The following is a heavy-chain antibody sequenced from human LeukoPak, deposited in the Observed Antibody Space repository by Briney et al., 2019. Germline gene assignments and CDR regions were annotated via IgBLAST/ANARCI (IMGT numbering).Heavy chain of an antibody. J-gene: IGHJ4*02. CDR1: GFTVSSNY. Sequence: GGSLRLSCAASGFTVSSNYMSWVRQAPGKGLEWVSVIYSGGSTYYADSVKGRFTISRDNSKNTLYLQMNSLRAEDTAVYYCARLSVETTVVTYYDYWGQGTLVTVSS. CDR2: IYSGGST. D-gene: IGHD4-23*01. V-gene: IGHV3-53*01. CDR3: ARLSVETTVVTYYDY.